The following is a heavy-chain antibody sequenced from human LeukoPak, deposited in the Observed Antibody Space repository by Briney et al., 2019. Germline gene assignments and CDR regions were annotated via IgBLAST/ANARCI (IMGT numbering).Heavy chain of an antibody. V-gene: IGHV4-59*08. CDR3: ARHGDSSTWSYFDY. Sequence: SETLSLTCIVSGGSITNYYWTWIRQPPGKGLEWIGYISYSGSTNYNPSLKSRVTISVDTSKNQFSLRLTSVTAADTAVYYCARHGDSSTWSYFDYWGQGTLVTVSS. J-gene: IGHJ4*02. CDR2: ISYSGST. D-gene: IGHD6-13*01. CDR1: GGSITNYY.